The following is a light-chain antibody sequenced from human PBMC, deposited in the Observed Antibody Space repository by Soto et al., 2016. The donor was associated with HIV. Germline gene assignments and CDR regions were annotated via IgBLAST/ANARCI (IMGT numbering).Light chain of an antibody. Sequence: DIQMTQSPSSVSASIGDRVTITCRASQAINSRLAWYQQKPGKAPEVLITATYTLQAGVPSRFSGSASGGTGTDFTLTISTLQPEDSAIYYCQQYNTPPWTFGQGTKVE. CDR1: QAINSR. CDR2: ATY. V-gene: IGKV1D-16*01. CDR3: QQYNTPPWT. J-gene: IGKJ1*01.